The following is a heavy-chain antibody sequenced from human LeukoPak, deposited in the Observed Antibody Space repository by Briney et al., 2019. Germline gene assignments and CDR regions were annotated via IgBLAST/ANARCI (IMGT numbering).Heavy chain of an antibody. Sequence: SETLSLTCAVYGGSFSGYYWSWIRQPPGKGLEWIGEINHSGSTNYNPSLKSRVTISVDTSKNQFSLKLSSVTAADTAVYYCARVVAARTYYMDVWGKGTTVTVSS. CDR2: INHSGST. V-gene: IGHV4-34*01. D-gene: IGHD6-6*01. J-gene: IGHJ6*03. CDR1: GGSFSGYY. CDR3: ARVVAARTYYMDV.